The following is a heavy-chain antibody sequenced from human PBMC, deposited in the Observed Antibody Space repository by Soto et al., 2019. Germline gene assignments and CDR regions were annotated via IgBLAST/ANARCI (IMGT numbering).Heavy chain of an antibody. Sequence: PGGSLRLSCAASGFTFSDHDMNWVRQAPGEGLEWVSYISTSSSTIYYADSVKGRFTISRDNAKSSLYLQMDSLRDEDTAVFYCARASGYYDTSGYYGAFYYYGMDVWGQGTTVTVSS. CDR1: GFTFSDHD. D-gene: IGHD3-22*01. J-gene: IGHJ6*02. CDR2: ISTSSSTI. V-gene: IGHV3-48*02. CDR3: ARASGYYDTSGYYGAFYYYGMDV.